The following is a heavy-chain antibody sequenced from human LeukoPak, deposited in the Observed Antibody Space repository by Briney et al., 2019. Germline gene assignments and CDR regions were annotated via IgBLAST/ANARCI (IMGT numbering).Heavy chain of an antibody. V-gene: IGHV4-39*01. J-gene: IGHJ4*02. Sequence: PSETLSLTCTVSGGSISSSSSYWGWIRQPPGKGLEWIGSIYYSRSTYYNPSLKSRVTISVDTSKNQFSLKLSSVTAADTAVYYCARSFAGAYCGGDCYYYFDYWGQGTLVTVSS. CDR1: GGSISSSSSY. CDR2: IYYSRST. D-gene: IGHD2-21*02. CDR3: ARSFAGAYCGGDCYYYFDY.